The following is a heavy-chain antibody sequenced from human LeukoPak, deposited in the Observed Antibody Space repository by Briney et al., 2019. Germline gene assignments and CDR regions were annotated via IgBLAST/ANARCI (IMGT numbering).Heavy chain of an antibody. D-gene: IGHD3-10*01. CDR2: INPDSGGT. J-gene: IGHJ4*02. CDR3: ARDAYYGSGSYPY. V-gene: IGHV1-2*02. Sequence: GASVKVSCKASVYTFTDYYMHWVRQAPGQGLEWMGWINPDSGGTDYAQKFQGRVTMTRDTSISTAYMELRRLRSDDTAVFYCARDAYYGSGSYPYWGQGTLVTVSS. CDR1: VYTFTDYY.